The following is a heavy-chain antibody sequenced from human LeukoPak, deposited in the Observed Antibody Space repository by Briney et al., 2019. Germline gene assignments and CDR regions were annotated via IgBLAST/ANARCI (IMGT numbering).Heavy chain of an antibody. Sequence: GGSLRLSCAASGFDFSSYSINWVREAPGKGLEWVSAISPWSDYIYYADSVKGRFTISRDNAKNSLYLQMNSLRAEDTAVYYCARAPYYYDSRSVAFDPWGQGTLVTVSS. D-gene: IGHD3-22*01. CDR1: GFDFSSYS. V-gene: IGHV3-21*01. J-gene: IGHJ5*02. CDR2: ISPWSDYI. CDR3: ARAPYYYDSRSVAFDP.